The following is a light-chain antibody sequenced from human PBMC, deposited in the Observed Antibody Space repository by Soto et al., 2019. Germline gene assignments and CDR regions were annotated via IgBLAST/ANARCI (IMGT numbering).Light chain of an antibody. Sequence: DIQVTQSPSSLSASVGDRVTITCRASQGIGNDLGWYQQKPGKPPQRLIYRASSLQSGVPSRFSGSGSGTGFTLTISSLQPEDFATYYCLQHNSFPLTFVGGTKVEIK. V-gene: IGKV1-17*01. CDR3: LQHNSFPLT. J-gene: IGKJ4*01. CDR1: QGIGND. CDR2: RAS.